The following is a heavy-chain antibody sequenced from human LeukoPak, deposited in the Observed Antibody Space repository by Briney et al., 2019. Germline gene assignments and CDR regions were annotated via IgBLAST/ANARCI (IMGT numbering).Heavy chain of an antibody. CDR3: ARPDV. V-gene: IGHV3-7*01. CDR2: IKQDGSEI. Sequence: GGSLRLSCAASGFTFSNYWMGWVRQAPGKGLEWVANIKQDGSEIYYVDSVKGRFTISRDTAKDSLYLQMNSLRAEDTAVYYCARPDVWGKGTTVTVSS. J-gene: IGHJ6*04. CDR1: GFTFSNYW.